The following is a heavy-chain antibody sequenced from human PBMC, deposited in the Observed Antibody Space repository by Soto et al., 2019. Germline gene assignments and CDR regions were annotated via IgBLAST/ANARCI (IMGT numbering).Heavy chain of an antibody. V-gene: IGHV4-39*01. CDR2: IYYSGST. CDR1: VGSISSSSAYY. CDR3: GRHSDYYGMDV. D-gene: IGHD1-26*01. Sequence: PSETLSLTCTVSVGSISSSSAYYWGWIRQPPGKGLEWIGNIYYSGSTYYNPSLKSRVTIFVDTSKHQFSLNLNSVTAADTAVYYCGRHSDYYGMDVWGQGTTVTVSS. J-gene: IGHJ6*02.